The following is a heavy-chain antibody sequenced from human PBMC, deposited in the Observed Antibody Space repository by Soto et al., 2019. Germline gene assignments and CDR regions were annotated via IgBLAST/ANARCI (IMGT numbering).Heavy chain of an antibody. CDR1: GFTFSSYA. D-gene: IGHD2-2*01. Sequence: PGGSLRLSCASSGFTFSSYAMSLVRQAPGKGLEWVSAISGSGGSTYYADSVKGRFTISRDNSKNTLYLQMNSLRAEDTAVYYCAKRNIVVVPAESAIDYWGQGTLVTVSS. J-gene: IGHJ4*02. V-gene: IGHV3-23*01. CDR3: AKRNIVVVPAESAIDY. CDR2: ISGSGGST.